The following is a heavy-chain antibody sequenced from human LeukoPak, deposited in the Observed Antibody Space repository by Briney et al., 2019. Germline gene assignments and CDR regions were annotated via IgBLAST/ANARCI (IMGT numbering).Heavy chain of an antibody. Sequence: GASAKVSCKASGGTFSSYAISWVRQAPGQGLEWMGIINPSGGSTSYAQKFQGRVTMTRDTSTSTVYMELSSLRSEDTAVYYCARLPPGSGSYPRPPNYYYGMDVWGQGTTVTVSS. D-gene: IGHD3-10*01. CDR1: GGTFSSYA. CDR2: INPSGGST. J-gene: IGHJ6*02. V-gene: IGHV1-46*01. CDR3: ARLPPGSGSYPRPPNYYYGMDV.